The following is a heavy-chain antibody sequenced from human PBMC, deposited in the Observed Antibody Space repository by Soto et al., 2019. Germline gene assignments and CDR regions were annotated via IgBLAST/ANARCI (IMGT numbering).Heavy chain of an antibody. CDR2: IYYSGST. CDR3: ARGVGYYYGMDV. V-gene: IGHV4-59*01. J-gene: IGHJ6*02. CDR1: GGSISSYY. Sequence: PSETLSLTCTVSGGSISSYYWSWIRQPPGKGLEWIGYIYYSGSTNYNPSLKSRVTISVDTSKNQFSQKLSSVTAADTAVYYCARGVGYYYGMDVWGQGTTVTVSS.